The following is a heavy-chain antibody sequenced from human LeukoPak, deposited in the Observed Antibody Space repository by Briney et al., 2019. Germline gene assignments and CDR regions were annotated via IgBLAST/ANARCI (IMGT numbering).Heavy chain of an antibody. Sequence: SETLSLTCTVSGGSISSGDYYWSWIRQPPGKGLEWIGYIYYSGSTYYYPSLKSRVTISVDTSKNQFSLKLSSVTAADTAVYYCARGHYDSSGYRFDYWGQGTLVTVSS. J-gene: IGHJ4*02. CDR1: GGSISSGDYY. D-gene: IGHD3-22*01. CDR3: ARGHYDSSGYRFDY. V-gene: IGHV4-30-4*08. CDR2: IYYSGST.